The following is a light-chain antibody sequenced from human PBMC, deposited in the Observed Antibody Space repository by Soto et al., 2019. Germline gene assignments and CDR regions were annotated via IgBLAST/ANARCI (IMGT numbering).Light chain of an antibody. Sequence: EIVLTQSPGTLSLSPGERATLSCRASQSVSSNYLVWYQQKPGQAPRPLIYGASTMATGIPDRFSGSGSGTDFTLTISRLEPEDFAVYYCQQYAGSSYTFGQGTKLEIK. CDR1: QSVSSNY. V-gene: IGKV3-20*01. CDR2: GAS. J-gene: IGKJ2*01. CDR3: QQYAGSSYT.